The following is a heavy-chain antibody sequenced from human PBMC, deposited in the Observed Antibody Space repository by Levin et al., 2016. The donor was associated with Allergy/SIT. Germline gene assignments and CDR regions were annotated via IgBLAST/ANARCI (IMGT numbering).Heavy chain of an antibody. CDR2: ISSSSSYI. Sequence: GESLKISCAASGFTFSSYSMNWVRQAPGKGLEWVSSISSSSSYIYYADSVKGRFTISRDNAKNSLYLQMNSLRAEDTAVYYCARDIAQEYFDYWGQGTLVTVSS. J-gene: IGHJ4*02. V-gene: IGHV3-21*01. CDR3: ARDIAQEYFDY. CDR1: GFTFSSYS. D-gene: IGHD2-15*01.